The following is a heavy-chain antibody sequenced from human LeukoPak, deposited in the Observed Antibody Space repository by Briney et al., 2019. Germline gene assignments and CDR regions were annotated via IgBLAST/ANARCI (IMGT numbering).Heavy chain of an antibody. CDR3: ARGWNCGGDCYFYYYVMDV. CDR2: INPSDGGT. D-gene: IGHD2-21*02. Sequence: EASVKVSCKASGYILTNYYMHWVRQAPGQGLEWMGIINPSDGGTSYAQNFQDRVTITRDTSTSTVYMELSSLRSDDTAVYYCARGWNCGGDCYFYYYVMDVWGQGTTVTVSS. J-gene: IGHJ6*02. CDR1: GYILTNYY. V-gene: IGHV1-46*01.